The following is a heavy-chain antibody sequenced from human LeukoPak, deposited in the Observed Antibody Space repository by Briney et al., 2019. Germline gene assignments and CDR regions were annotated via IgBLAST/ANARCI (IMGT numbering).Heavy chain of an antibody. D-gene: IGHD3-22*01. CDR2: IYHSGSA. CDR3: ARGALTYYYDSSGPRTNWFDP. Sequence: PSETLSLTCTVSGGSISSYYWGWIRQPPGKGLEWIGRIYHSGSAYYNPSLKSRVTISVDTSKNQFSLKLSSVTAADTAVYYCARGALTYYYDSSGPRTNWFDPWGQGTLVTVSS. V-gene: IGHV4-59*01. CDR1: GGSISSYY. J-gene: IGHJ5*02.